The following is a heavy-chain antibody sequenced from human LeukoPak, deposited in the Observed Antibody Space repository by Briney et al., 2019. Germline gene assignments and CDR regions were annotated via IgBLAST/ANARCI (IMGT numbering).Heavy chain of an antibody. D-gene: IGHD4-11*01. CDR3: ARDRAFYSHYGSFDY. CDR1: GFTFSSYV. J-gene: IGHJ4*02. Sequence: HPGGSLRLSCETAGFTFSSYVMHWVRRTPGKGLVWVSRISHDGIISYADSVKGRFTISRDNAKNTLTLQMNSLRVEDTAVYYCARDRAFYSHYGSFDYWGQGTLVSVSS. V-gene: IGHV3-74*01. CDR2: ISHDGII.